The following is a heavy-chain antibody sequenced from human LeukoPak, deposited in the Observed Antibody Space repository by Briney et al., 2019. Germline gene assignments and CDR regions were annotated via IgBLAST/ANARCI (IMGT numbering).Heavy chain of an antibody. V-gene: IGHV4-4*08. CDR1: GGSISTSY. D-gene: IGHD3-16*02. CDR2: FSTSGST. J-gene: IGHJ3*01. Sequence: SETLALTCTVSGGSISTSYWNWIRQPPGKGLEWIGYFSTSGSTNYNPSLQSRVTISVDTSKNLFSLRRSSVTAADTAVYYCARHGRAVWGSHPTKAFDLWGPGTMVTVSS. CDR3: ARHGRAVWGSHPTKAFDL.